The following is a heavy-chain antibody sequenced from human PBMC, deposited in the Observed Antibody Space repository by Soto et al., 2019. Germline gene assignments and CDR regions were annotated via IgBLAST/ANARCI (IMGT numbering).Heavy chain of an antibody. V-gene: IGHV3-30-3*01. D-gene: IGHD6-19*01. J-gene: IGHJ6*02. CDR3: ARLPGALVAVLYIYPLDGREAMSDVDV. Sequence: QMQLVESGGGAVQPGESLRLSCAASGFTFNYYPMHWVRQTPGKGLEWVAVISFDGSNKYYADSLKGRFTIPRDNSKNMLYLQMNSLRAEDATVYYCARLPGALVAVLYIYPLDGREAMSDVDVWGQGTTVSVSS. CDR2: ISFDGSNK. CDR1: GFTFNYYP.